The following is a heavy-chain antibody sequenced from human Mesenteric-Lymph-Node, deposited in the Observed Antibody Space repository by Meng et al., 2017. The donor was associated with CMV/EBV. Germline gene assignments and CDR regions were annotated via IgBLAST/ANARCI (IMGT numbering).Heavy chain of an antibody. CDR1: GFTFSSYA. J-gene: IGHJ4*02. Sequence: GESLKISCAASGFTFSSYAMHWVRQAPGKGLEWVANIKQDGSEKYYVDSVKGRFTISRDNAKNSLYLQMNSLRAEDTAVYYCARARIAARPYFDYWGQGTLVTVSS. CDR2: IKQDGSEK. CDR3: ARARIAARPYFDY. D-gene: IGHD6-6*01. V-gene: IGHV3-7*01.